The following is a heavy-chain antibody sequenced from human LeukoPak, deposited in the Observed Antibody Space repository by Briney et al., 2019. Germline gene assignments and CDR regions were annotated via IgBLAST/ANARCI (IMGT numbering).Heavy chain of an antibody. CDR2: INPNSGGT. D-gene: IGHD1-26*01. V-gene: IGHV1-2*02. CDR3: AREAAQLGYYYYYMDV. J-gene: IGHJ6*03. Sequence: ASVKVSCKASGYTFTGYYMHWVRQAPGQGLEWMGWINPNSGGTNYAQKFQGRVTMTRDTSISTAYMELSRLRSDDTAVYYCAREAAQLGYYYYYMDVWGKGTTVTVSS. CDR1: GYTFTGYY.